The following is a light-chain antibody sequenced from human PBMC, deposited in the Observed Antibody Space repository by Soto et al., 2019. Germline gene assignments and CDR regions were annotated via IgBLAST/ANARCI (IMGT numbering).Light chain of an antibody. Sequence: DIMLTQSPGTLSLSPGERATLSCRASQSVTGSYLAWYQQKPGQAPRLLIYGASNGATGVPDRFSGSGSGTDFTLTINRLEPEDFAVYYCQQYGNSPWTFGQGTKV. CDR3: QQYGNSPWT. V-gene: IGKV3-20*01. CDR2: GAS. J-gene: IGKJ1*01. CDR1: QSVTGSY.